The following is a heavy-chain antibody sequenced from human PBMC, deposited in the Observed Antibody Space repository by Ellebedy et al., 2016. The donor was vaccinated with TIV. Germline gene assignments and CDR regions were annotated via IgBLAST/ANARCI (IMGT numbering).Heavy chain of an antibody. CDR2: INHSGST. D-gene: IGHD3-10*01. CDR3: ARGHGSGSYSH. J-gene: IGHJ4*02. V-gene: IGHV4-34*01. CDR1: GGSFSGYY. Sequence: MPSETLSLTCAVYGGSFSGYYWSWIRQPPGKGLEWIGEINHSGSTNYNPSLKSRVTISVDTSKNQFSLKLSSVTAADTAVYYCARGHGSGSYSHWGQGTLVTVSS.